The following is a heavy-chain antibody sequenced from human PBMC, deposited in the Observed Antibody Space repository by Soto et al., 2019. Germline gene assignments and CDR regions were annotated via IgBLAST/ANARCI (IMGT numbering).Heavy chain of an antibody. CDR1: GGTFSSYT. Sequence: QVQLVQSGAEVKKPGASVKVSCKASGGTFSSYTISWVRQAPGQGLEWMGRIIPILGIANYAQKFQGRVTTPADNSTGVAYRELSSLRSEDTAVYYWAMEYCSSTSCYRDYRGQGTLVTVSS. J-gene: IGHJ4*02. CDR3: AMEYCSSTSCYRDY. CDR2: IIPILGIA. V-gene: IGHV1-69*02. D-gene: IGHD2-2*01.